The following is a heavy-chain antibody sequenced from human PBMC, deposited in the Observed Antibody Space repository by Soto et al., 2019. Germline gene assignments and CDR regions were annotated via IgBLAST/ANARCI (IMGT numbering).Heavy chain of an antibody. Sequence: PSETLSLTCAVYGGSFSGYYWSWIRQPPGKGLEWIGEINHSGSTNYNPSLKSRVTISVDTSKNQFSLKLSSVTAADTAVYYCARLYGSRQQWLRYYFDYWGQGTLVTVSS. J-gene: IGHJ4*02. CDR2: INHSGST. D-gene: IGHD6-19*01. CDR3: ARLYGSRQQWLRYYFDY. V-gene: IGHV4-34*01. CDR1: GGSFSGYY.